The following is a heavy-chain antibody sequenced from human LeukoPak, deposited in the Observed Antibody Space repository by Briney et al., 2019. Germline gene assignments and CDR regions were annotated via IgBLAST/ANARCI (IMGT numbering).Heavy chain of an antibody. CDR1: GYTFSSYG. CDR3: ARLASLYDFGRSFMDY. V-gene: IGHV1-18*01. J-gene: IGHJ4*02. Sequence: VASVKVSCTASGYTFSSYGISWVRQAPGQGLEWMGWISAYNGNTNYAQTLQGRVTITTDTSTSTVYMELRSLRSDDTAVYYCARLASLYDFGRSFMDYWGQGTLVTVSS. D-gene: IGHD3-3*01. CDR2: ISAYNGNT.